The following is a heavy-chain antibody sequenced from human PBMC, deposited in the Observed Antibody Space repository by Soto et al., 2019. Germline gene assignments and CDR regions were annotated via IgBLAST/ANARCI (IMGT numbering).Heavy chain of an antibody. D-gene: IGHD1-26*01. CDR2: IYSGGST. CDR3: ASASGDSESYYEYDY. J-gene: IGHJ4*01. V-gene: IGHV3-53*01. CDR1: GFTVSSDY. Sequence: PGGSLRLCCAASGFTVSSDYMSGVRQAPGKGLEWVSVIYSGGSTYYADSVKGRFTISRDNSKNTLYLQMNSLRAEDTAVYYCASASGDSESYYEYDYWGQGTLVTVSS.